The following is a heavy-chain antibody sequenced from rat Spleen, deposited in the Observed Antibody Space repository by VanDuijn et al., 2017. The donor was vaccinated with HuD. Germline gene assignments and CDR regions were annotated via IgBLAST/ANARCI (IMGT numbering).Heavy chain of an antibody. CDR3: ARHITLMVIITSFDY. D-gene: IGHD1-12*03. CDR2: ITNAAGRT. V-gene: IGHV5-31*01. CDR1: GFIFNNYW. J-gene: IGHJ2*01. Sequence: EVQLVESGGGLVQPGRSLKLSCVASGFIFNNYWMTWIRQAPGKGLEWVASITNAAGRTYYPDSVRGRFTISRDIAKATLFLQMNSLRSEDTATYYCARHITLMVIITSFDYWGQGVMVTVSS.